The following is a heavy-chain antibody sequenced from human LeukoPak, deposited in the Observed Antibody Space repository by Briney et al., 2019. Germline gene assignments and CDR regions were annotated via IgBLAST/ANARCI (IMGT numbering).Heavy chain of an antibody. CDR3: ARATLGDYVWGSYLLYSSNWFDP. CDR1: GYTFTSYY. Sequence: ASVKVSCKASGYTFTSYYMHWVRQAPGQGLEWMGIINPSGGSTNYAQKLQGRVTMTTDTSTSTAYMELRSLRSDDTAVYYCARATLGDYVWGSYLLYSSNWFDPWGQGTLVTVSS. V-gene: IGHV1-46*01. J-gene: IGHJ5*02. D-gene: IGHD3-16*02. CDR2: INPSGGST.